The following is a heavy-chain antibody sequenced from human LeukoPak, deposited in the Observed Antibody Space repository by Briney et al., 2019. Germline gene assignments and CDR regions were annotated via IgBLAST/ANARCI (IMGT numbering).Heavy chain of an antibody. CDR1: GGSLSNSNW. CDR3: ARGQGSYGDY. V-gene: IGHV4-4*02. D-gene: IGHD5-18*01. CDR2: IYHSGST. Sequence: SGTLSLPCAVSGGSLSNSNWWNWVRPPPGKGLEWIGEIYHSGSTNYNPSLRSRVTISVDRSKNQFALKLTSVTAADTAVYYCARGQGSYGDYWGQGTLVIVSS. J-gene: IGHJ4*02.